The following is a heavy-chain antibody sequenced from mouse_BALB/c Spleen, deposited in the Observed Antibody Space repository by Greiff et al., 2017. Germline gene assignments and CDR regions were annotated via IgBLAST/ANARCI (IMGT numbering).Heavy chain of an antibody. Sequence: QVQLKQSAAELARPGASVKMSCKASGYTFTSYTMHWVKQRPGQGLEWIGYINPSSGYTEYNQKFKDKTTLTADKSSSTAYMQLSSLTSEDSAVYYCARYDGYYFHWGQGTLVTVSA. CDR1: GYTFTSYT. CDR2: INPSSGYT. J-gene: IGHJ3*01. CDR3: ARYDGYYFH. V-gene: IGHV1-4*02. D-gene: IGHD2-3*01.